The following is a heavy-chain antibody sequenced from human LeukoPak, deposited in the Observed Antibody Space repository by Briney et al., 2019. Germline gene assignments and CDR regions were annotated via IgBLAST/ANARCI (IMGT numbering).Heavy chain of an antibody. CDR2: ITQGGNEK. J-gene: IGHJ1*01. V-gene: IGHV3-7*01. Sequence: GGSLRLSCEASGFTLSNRWMTWVRQAPGKGLEWVATITQGGNEKFYVDSVKGRFTISGDNAKNSLYLQMNSLRAEDTAVYYCARDPFEHWGQGTLVTVSS. CDR1: GFTLSNRW. CDR3: ARDPFEH.